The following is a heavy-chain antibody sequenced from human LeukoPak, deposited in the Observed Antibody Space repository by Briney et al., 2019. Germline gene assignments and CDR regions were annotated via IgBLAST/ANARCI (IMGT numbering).Heavy chain of an antibody. J-gene: IGHJ4*02. V-gene: IGHV1-2*02. Sequence: ASVKVSCKASGYTFTSYAMHWVRQAPGQGLEWMGWINPNSGGTNYAQKFQGRVTMTRDTSISTAYMELSRLRSDDTAVYYCARVVVYYYDSSGSVPFDYWGQGTLVTVSS. CDR3: ARVVVYYYDSSGSVPFDY. CDR1: GYTFTSYA. D-gene: IGHD3-22*01. CDR2: INPNSGGT.